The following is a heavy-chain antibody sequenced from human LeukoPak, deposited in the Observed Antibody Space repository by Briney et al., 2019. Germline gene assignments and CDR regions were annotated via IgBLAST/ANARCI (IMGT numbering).Heavy chain of an antibody. CDR2: IYYSGST. CDR1: GGSISSYY. V-gene: IGHV4-59*01. Sequence: SETLSLTCTVSGGSISSYYWSWIRQPPGKGLEWIGYIYYSGSTNYNPSLKSRVTISVDTSKNQFSLKLSSVTAADTAVYYCAIYDGDAFDIWGQGTMVTVSS. D-gene: IGHD3-22*01. J-gene: IGHJ3*02. CDR3: AIYDGDAFDI.